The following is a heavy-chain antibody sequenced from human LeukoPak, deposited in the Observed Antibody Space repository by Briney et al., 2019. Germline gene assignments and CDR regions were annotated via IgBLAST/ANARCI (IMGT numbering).Heavy chain of an antibody. V-gene: IGHV4-4*07. CDR2: IYTSGST. CDR1: GGSLSNNY. J-gene: IGHJ4*02. CDR3: ARSYDSSASGFDY. Sequence: PSETLSLTCSVSGGSLSNNYWSWIRQPAGKGLEWIGRIYTSGSTKYNPSLRRRVTMSVDTSKNQFSLKLTSVTAADTAVYYCARSYDSSASGFDYWGQGTLVTVSP. D-gene: IGHD3-22*01.